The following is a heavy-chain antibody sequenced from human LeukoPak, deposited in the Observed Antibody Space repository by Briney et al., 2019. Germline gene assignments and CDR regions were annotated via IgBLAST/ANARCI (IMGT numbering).Heavy chain of an antibody. CDR2: IYSSGST. CDR3: ARTSARGAQFDY. D-gene: IGHD3-10*01. Sequence: SETLSLTCSVSGGSISSYYWSWIRQPAGKGLEWIGRIYSSGSTNYNPSLTTRVTMSLDTSKNQCSLNLTTVTAADTAVYYCARTSARGAQFDYWGQGTLVTVSS. CDR1: GGSISSYY. V-gene: IGHV4-4*07. J-gene: IGHJ4*02.